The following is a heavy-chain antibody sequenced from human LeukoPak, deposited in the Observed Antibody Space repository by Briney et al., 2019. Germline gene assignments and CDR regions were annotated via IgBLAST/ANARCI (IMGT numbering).Heavy chain of an antibody. V-gene: IGHV3-74*01. CDR2: INGVGSST. D-gene: IGHD1-7*01. Sequence: PARSLRLSCAASGFRFSNYAMSWVRQVPGKGLVWVSRINGVGSSTSYAGSVNGRFPISRENAKTTLYLQMNNLRAEDTAVYYCAGGELLLDYWGQGTLVTVSS. CDR3: AGGELLLDY. CDR1: GFRFSNYA. J-gene: IGHJ4*02.